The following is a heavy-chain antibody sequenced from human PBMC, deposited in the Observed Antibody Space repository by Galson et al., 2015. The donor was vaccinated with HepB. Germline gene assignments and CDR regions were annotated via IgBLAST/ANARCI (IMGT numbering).Heavy chain of an antibody. V-gene: IGHV3-30*18. J-gene: IGHJ5*02. CDR1: GFTFSSYG. CDR3: AKEGVTGIAVAWFGPPTDP. D-gene: IGHD6-19*01. CDR2: ISYDGSNK. Sequence: SLRLSCAASGFTFSSYGMHWVRQAPGKGLEWVAVISYDGSNKYYADSVKGRFTISRDNSKNTLYLQMNSLRAEDTAVYYCAKEGVTGIAVAWFGPPTDPWGQGTLVTVSS.